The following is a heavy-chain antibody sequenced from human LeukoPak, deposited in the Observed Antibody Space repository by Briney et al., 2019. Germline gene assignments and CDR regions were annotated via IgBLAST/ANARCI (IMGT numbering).Heavy chain of an antibody. CDR1: GFTLSTYG. CDR2: ISGSSGST. J-gene: IGHJ5*02. Sequence: GGTLRLSCAASGFTLSTYGMSWVRQAPGKGLKWVSAISGSSGSTFYADSVKGRFTISRDNSKNTLYLQMNSLRAEDTAVYYCAKLRDWMWFDPWGQGTLVTVSS. CDR3: AKLRDWMWFDP. D-gene: IGHD1-1*01. V-gene: IGHV3-23*01.